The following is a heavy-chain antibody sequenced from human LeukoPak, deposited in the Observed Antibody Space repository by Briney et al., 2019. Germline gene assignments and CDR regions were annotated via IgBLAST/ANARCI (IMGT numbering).Heavy chain of an antibody. CDR1: GFTFNIHW. Sequence: PGGSLRLSCEASGFTFNIHWMNWVLQAPGKGLEWLANIRPDGSEKVYVDSVRGRFTISRDNTKNSVYLQMNNLRSEDSAVYYCSGRSGLSSMYWVRGIWVTVSS. D-gene: IGHD2-2*01. V-gene: IGHV3-7*01. CDR3: SGRSGLSSMY. CDR2: IRPDGSEK. J-gene: IGHJ4*02.